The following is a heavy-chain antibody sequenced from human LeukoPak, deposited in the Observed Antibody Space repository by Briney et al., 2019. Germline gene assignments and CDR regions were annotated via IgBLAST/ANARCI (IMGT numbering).Heavy chain of an antibody. V-gene: IGHV4-39*01. CDR1: GGPISSSSYY. Sequence: PSETLSLTCTVSGGPISSSSYYWGWIRQPPGKGLEWIGSIYYSGSTYYNPSLKSRVTISVDTSKNHFSLRLSSVTAADTAVYYCARPRWELRSYYFDYWGQGTLVTVPS. D-gene: IGHD1-26*01. CDR3: ARPRWELRSYYFDY. J-gene: IGHJ4*02. CDR2: IYYSGST.